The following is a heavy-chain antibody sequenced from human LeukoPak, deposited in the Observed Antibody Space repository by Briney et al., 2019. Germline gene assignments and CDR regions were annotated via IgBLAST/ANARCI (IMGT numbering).Heavy chain of an antibody. J-gene: IGHJ6*02. CDR2: IYSGGST. V-gene: IGHV3-53*04. D-gene: IGHD2-15*01. Sequence: GGSLRLSCAASGFTVSSNYMSWVRQAPGKGLEWVSVIYSGGSTYYADSVKGRFTISRHNSKNTLYLQMNSLRAEDTAVYYCATSGSCSGGSCYYYYYYGMDVWGQGTTVTVSS. CDR3: ATSGSCSGGSCYYYYYYGMDV. CDR1: GFTVSSNY.